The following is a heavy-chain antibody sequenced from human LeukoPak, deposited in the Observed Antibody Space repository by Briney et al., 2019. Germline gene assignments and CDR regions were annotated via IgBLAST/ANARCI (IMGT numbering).Heavy chain of an antibody. V-gene: IGHV1-69*05. CDR1: GGTFSSYA. J-gene: IGHJ6*03. CDR3: ARSVPTIFGVTSYYYYMDV. D-gene: IGHD3-3*01. Sequence: ASVKVSCKASGGTFSSYAISWVRQAPGQGLEWMGGIIPIFGTANYAQKFQGRVTITTHESTSTAYMELSSLRSEDTAVYYCARSVPTIFGVTSYYYYMDVWGKGTTVTVSS. CDR2: IIPIFGTA.